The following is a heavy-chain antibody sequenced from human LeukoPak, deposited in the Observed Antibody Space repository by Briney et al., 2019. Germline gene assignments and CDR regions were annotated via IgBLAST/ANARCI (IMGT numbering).Heavy chain of an antibody. CDR3: ASPGITMMVPY. CDR1: GFTVCSNY. V-gene: IGHV3-66*01. J-gene: IGHJ4*02. CDR2: IYSGGST. Sequence: GGSLRLSCAASGFTVCSNYMSWVRQAPGKGLEWVSVIYSGGSTYYADSVKGRFTISRDNSKNTLYLQMNSLRAEDTAVYYCASPGITMMVPYWGQGTLVTVSS. D-gene: IGHD3-22*01.